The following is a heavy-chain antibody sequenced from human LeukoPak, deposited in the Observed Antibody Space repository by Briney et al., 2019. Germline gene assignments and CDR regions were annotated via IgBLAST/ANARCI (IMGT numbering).Heavy chain of an antibody. J-gene: IGHJ5*02. Sequence: TGGSLRLSCAASGFTFSSYAMHWVRQAPGKGLEWVAVISYDGSNKYYADSVKGRFTISRDNSKNTLYLQMNSLRAEDTAVFYCARPAQLLSRWYWFDPWGQGTLVTVSS. CDR2: ISYDGSNK. CDR3: ARPAQLLSRWYWFDP. D-gene: IGHD2-2*01. CDR1: GFTFSSYA. V-gene: IGHV3-30-3*01.